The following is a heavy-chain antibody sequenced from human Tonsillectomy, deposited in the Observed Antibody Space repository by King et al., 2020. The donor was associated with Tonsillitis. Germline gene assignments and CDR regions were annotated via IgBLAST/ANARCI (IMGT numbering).Heavy chain of an antibody. J-gene: IGHJ4*02. CDR3: ARRWHSHGQYDY. CDR1: GASIRNSGYY. D-gene: IGHD3/OR15-3a*01. Sequence: QLQESGPGLVKPSETLSLICTVSGASIRNSGYYWGWIRQPTGKELEWIESINYSGSTDQKPSLKSRVTISVDTSKNPFSLKLNSVTAADTVIYYCARRWHSHGQYDYWGQGTLVTVSS. V-gene: IGHV4-39*07. CDR2: INYSGST.